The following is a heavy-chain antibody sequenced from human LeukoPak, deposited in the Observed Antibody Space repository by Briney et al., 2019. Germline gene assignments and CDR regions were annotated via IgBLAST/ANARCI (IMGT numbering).Heavy chain of an antibody. D-gene: IGHD3-16*02. J-gene: IGHJ4*02. CDR3: ARAGYYDYVWGSYRPYYFDY. CDR2: ISYDGSNK. Sequence: HPGGSLRLSCAASVFTFSDYVMHWVRQAPGKGLEWVAVISYDGSNKYHADSVKGRFTISRDNSQNTLYLQMNSLRPEDTAVYYCARAGYYDYVWGSYRPYYFDYWGQGTLVTVSS. V-gene: IGHV3-30-3*01. CDR1: VFTFSDYV.